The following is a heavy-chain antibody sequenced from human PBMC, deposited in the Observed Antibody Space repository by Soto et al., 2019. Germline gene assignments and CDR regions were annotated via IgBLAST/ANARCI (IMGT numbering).Heavy chain of an antibody. CDR1: GGSFSGYY. CDR2: INHSGST. CDR3: ARGKYYYYCMDV. V-gene: IGHV4-34*01. Sequence: QVQLQQWGAGLLKPSETLSLTCAVYGGSFSGYYWSWIRQPPGKGLEWIGEINHSGSTNYNPSLKSRVTISVDTSKNQFSLKMSSVTAADTAVYYCARGKYYYYCMDVWGQGTTVTVSS. J-gene: IGHJ6*02.